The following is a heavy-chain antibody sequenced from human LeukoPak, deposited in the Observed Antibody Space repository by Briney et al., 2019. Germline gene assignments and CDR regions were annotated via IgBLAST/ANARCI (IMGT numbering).Heavy chain of an antibody. J-gene: IGHJ4*02. CDR1: GYTFTHCN. Sequence: GASVKVCCKASGYTFTHCNINWVRQAPGQGPEWMGWISVYGGNAEYAQNLQGRVSITAATSTNTIYLELRSLTSDDTGVYYCARDRPPTHWGQGSLVSVSS. D-gene: IGHD4-17*01. CDR3: ARDRPPTH. CDR2: ISVYGGNA. V-gene: IGHV1-18*01.